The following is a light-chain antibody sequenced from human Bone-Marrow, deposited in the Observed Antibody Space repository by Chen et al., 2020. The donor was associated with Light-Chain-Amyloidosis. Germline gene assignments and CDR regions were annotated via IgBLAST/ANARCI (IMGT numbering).Light chain of an antibody. Sequence: QSALTQPASVSGSPGQSITISCTGTSSDVGGDNHVSWYQQHPDKAPKLMIYEVTNRPSWVPDRFSGSKPDNTVSLTISGLQTEDEADYFCSSYTITNTLVFGSGTRVTVL. CDR1: SSDVGGDNH. CDR3: SSYTITNTLV. V-gene: IGLV2-14*01. J-gene: IGLJ1*01. CDR2: EVT.